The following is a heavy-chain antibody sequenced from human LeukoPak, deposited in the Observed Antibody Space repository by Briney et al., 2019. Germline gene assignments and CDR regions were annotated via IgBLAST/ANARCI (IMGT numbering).Heavy chain of an antibody. V-gene: IGHV1-18*01. Sequence: ASVKVSCKASGYTLTSYGISWVRQAPGQGLEWMGWISAYNGNTNYAQKLQGRVTMTTDTSTSTAYMELRSLRSDDTAVYYCARVILRGYSYGLFDYWGQGTLVTVSS. CDR2: ISAYNGNT. CDR1: GYTLTSYG. CDR3: ARVILRGYSYGLFDY. D-gene: IGHD5-18*01. J-gene: IGHJ4*02.